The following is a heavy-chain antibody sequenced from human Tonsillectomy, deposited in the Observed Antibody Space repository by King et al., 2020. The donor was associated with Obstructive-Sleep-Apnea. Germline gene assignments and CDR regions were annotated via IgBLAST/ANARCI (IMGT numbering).Heavy chain of an antibody. CDR3: ARLSYDSSGYPYGMDV. CDR2: IFYSGST. CDR1: GDSISSYY. Sequence: VQLQESGPGLVKPSETLSLTCTVSGDSISSYYWSWIRQPPGKGLEWLGYIFYSGSTHYNPSLKSRVTISVDTSKNPFSLKLSSVTAADTAVDYCARLSYDSSGYPYGMDVWGQGTTVIVSS. V-gene: IGHV4-59*08. D-gene: IGHD3-22*01. J-gene: IGHJ6*02.